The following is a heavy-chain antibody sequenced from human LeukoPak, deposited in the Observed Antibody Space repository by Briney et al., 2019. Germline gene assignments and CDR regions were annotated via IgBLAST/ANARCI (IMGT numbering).Heavy chain of an antibody. CDR2: ISFDGSNN. CDR1: GFTFSSYA. CDR3: ARVLLERPGIDSFDM. D-gene: IGHD1-1*01. Sequence: GGSLRLSCAASGFTFSSYAIHWVRQAPGKGLEWVAVISFDGSNNYYADSVKGRFTISRDNAGNSLYLQMNSLRDEDTAVYYCARVLLERPGIDSFDMWGQGTMVTVSS. J-gene: IGHJ3*02. V-gene: IGHV3-30*04.